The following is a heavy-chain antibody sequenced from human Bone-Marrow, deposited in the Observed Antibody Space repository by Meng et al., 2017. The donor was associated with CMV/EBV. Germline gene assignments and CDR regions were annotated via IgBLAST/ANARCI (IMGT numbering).Heavy chain of an antibody. CDR2: INPNSGGT. Sequence: LVKSGGGGKRPGASMKVACKASGYPFTGYYMHWVRQAPGQGLEGMGWINPNSGGTNYAQKFQGRVTMTRDTSISTAYMELSRLRSDDTAVYYCAIGCRGSYPLVDYWGQGTLVTVSS. CDR3: AIGCRGSYPLVDY. J-gene: IGHJ4*02. D-gene: IGHD1-26*01. CDR1: GYPFTGYY. V-gene: IGHV1-2*02.